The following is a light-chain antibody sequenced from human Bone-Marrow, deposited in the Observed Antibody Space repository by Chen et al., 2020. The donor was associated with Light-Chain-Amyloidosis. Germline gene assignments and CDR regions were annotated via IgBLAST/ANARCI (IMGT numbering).Light chain of an antibody. V-gene: IGLV3-21*02. CDR1: NIGSTS. Sequence: SYVLTQPSSVSVAPGQTATIACGGNNIGSTSVHWYQQTPGQAPLLVVYDDSDLPSGIPARLSGSNSGNTATLTISRVEAGDEADYYCQVWDRSSDRPVFGGGTKLTVL. CDR3: QVWDRSSDRPV. CDR2: DDS. J-gene: IGLJ3*02.